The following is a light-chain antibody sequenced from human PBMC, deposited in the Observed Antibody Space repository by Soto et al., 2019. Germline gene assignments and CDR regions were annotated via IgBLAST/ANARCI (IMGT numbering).Light chain of an antibody. CDR2: GAS. J-gene: IGKJ4*01. Sequence: EIVMTQSPATLSVSPGERATLSCRASQSVSSNLAWYQQKPGQAPRLLIYGASTRATGIPARFSGSESGTEFTLTISSLQSEDFAVYYCLHYNNWPTLTFGGGTKVDIK. V-gene: IGKV3-15*01. CDR1: QSVSSN. CDR3: LHYNNWPTLT.